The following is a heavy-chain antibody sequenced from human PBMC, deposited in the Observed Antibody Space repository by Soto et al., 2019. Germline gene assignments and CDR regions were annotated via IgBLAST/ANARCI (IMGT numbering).Heavy chain of an antibody. V-gene: IGHV3-15*01. Sequence: GGYLRLSCAASGFTFGNAWMSWVRKAPGKGLEWVGRIKSKNDGGTTDYAAPVKGRFTISRDDSKNTLYLQMNRLKTEDTSVYYCTTDNVIAARPWLRAFYFDYLGQGTLVTVSS. J-gene: IGHJ4*02. CDR3: TTDNVIAARPWLRAFYFDY. CDR2: IKSKNDGGTT. D-gene: IGHD6-6*01. CDR1: GFTFGNAW.